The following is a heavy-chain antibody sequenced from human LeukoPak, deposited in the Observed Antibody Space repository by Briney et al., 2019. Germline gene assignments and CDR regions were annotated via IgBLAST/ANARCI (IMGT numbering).Heavy chain of an antibody. V-gene: IGHV4-59*01. CDR3: ARDRHGDWYFDL. J-gene: IGHJ2*01. D-gene: IGHD4-17*01. CDR1: GVSISSYY. Sequence: SETLSLTCTVAGVSISSYYWSWLRQPPGKGREWIGYIYYSGSTNYNPSLKSRVTISVDTSKNQFSLKLSSVTAADTAVYYCARDRHGDWYFDLWGRGTLVTVSS. CDR2: IYYSGST.